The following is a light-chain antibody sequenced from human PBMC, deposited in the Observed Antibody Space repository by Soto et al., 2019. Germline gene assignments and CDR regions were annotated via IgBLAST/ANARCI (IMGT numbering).Light chain of an antibody. CDR2: EVS. J-gene: IGLJ2*01. CDR1: SSDVGDYDF. CDR3: SSFTSTSTLVV. V-gene: IGLV2-14*01. Sequence: QSALTQPASVSGSPGQSITISCTGSSSDVGDYDFVSWYQQHPGKAPKLIIYEVSDRPSGVSNRFSGSKSGNTASLTISVLQAEDDAHYYCSSFTSTSTLVVFGGGTKVTVL.